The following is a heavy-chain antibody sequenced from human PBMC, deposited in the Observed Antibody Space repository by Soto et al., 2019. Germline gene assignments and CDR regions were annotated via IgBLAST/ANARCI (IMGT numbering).Heavy chain of an antibody. CDR1: GFSLSTTGVG. D-gene: IGHD7-27*01. CDR2: IYWDDDK. J-gene: IGHJ3*02. V-gene: IGHV2-5*02. Sequence: QITLKVTGPTLVKPTQTLTLTCTFSGFSLSTTGVGVSWICQPPGKALEWLALIYWDDDKRYSPSLRSRPSITKDSSKSQVGLTLTNTDPVDTATYSCAHHLIAWGAGFDSWGQGTMVPVSS. CDR3: AHHLIAWGAGFDS.